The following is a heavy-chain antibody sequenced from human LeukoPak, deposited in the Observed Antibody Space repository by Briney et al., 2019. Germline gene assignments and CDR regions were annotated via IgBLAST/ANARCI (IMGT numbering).Heavy chain of an antibody. Sequence: PSETLSLTCTVSSGSISSYYWNWIRQPAGKGLEWIGRIYTSGSTNYNPSLESRVTISVDKSKNQFFLKLSSVTAADTAVYYCARDGYSGSYFFDYWGQGTLVTVSS. J-gene: IGHJ4*02. V-gene: IGHV4-4*07. CDR3: ARDGYSGSYFFDY. CDR1: SGSISSYY. D-gene: IGHD1-26*01. CDR2: IYTSGST.